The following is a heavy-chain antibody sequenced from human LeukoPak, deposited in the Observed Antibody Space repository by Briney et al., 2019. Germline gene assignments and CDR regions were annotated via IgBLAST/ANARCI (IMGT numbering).Heavy chain of an antibody. Sequence: GGSLRLSCAASGFTFSSYSMNWVRQAPGKGLEYVSAISSNGGSTYYANSVKGRFTISRDNSKNTLYLQMGSLRAEDMAVYYCARGSDGYYDFWSGYYSFDYWGQGTLVTVSS. D-gene: IGHD3-3*01. CDR1: GFTFSSYS. CDR2: ISSNGGST. V-gene: IGHV3-64*01. CDR3: ARGSDGYYDFWSGYYSFDY. J-gene: IGHJ4*02.